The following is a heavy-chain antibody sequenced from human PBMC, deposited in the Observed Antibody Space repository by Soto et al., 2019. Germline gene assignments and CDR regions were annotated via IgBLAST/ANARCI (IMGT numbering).Heavy chain of an antibody. CDR2: INPSGGST. CDR3: ARGRAMVRGVIIGGWFDP. J-gene: IGHJ5*02. V-gene: IGHV1-46*03. CDR1: GYTFTSYY. D-gene: IGHD3-10*01. Sequence: QVQLVQSGAEVKKPGASVKVSCKASGYTFTSYYMHWVRQAPGQGLEWMGIINPSGGSTRYAQKCQGRVTLTRDTSTSTVYMELSSLGSEDTAVYYCARGRAMVRGVIIGGWFDPWGQGTLVTVSS.